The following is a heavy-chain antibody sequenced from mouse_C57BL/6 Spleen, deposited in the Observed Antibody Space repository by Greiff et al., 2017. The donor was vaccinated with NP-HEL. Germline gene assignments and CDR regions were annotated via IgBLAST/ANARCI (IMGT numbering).Heavy chain of an antibody. CDR1: GYTFTSYT. CDR3: ARLEDYLAY. V-gene: IGHV1-64*01. J-gene: IGHJ3*01. Sequence: QVQLQQSGAELARPGASVKLSCKASGYTFTSYTMHWVKQRPGQGLEWIGMIHPNSGSTNYNEKFKSKATLTVDKSSSTAYMQLSSLTSEDSAVYYCARLEDYLAYWGQGTLVTVAA. D-gene: IGHD2-4*01. CDR2: IHPNSGST.